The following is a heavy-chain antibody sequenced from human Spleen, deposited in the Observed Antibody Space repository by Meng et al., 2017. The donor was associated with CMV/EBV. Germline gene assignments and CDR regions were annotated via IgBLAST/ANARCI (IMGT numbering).Heavy chain of an antibody. D-gene: IGHD3-22*01. CDR1: GGSISSSSYY. Sequence: SETLSLTCTVSGGSISSSSYYWGWIRQPPGKGLEWIGSIYYSGSTYYNPSLKSRVTISVDTSKNQFSLKLSSVTAADTAVYYCAREVTAMVGDYYDSSGWTYYYYGMDVWGPGTTVTVSS. J-gene: IGHJ6*02. CDR3: AREVTAMVGDYYDSSGWTYYYYGMDV. CDR2: IYYSGST. V-gene: IGHV4-39*07.